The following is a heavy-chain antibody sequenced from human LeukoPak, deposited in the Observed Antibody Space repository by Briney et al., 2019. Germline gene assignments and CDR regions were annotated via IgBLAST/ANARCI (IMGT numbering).Heavy chain of an antibody. V-gene: IGHV3-48*03. D-gene: IGHD6-13*01. CDR1: GFTVTNYD. CDR2: ISSSGSIV. J-gene: IGHJ4*02. Sequence: PGGSLRLSCSASGFTVTNYDMNWVRQAPGKGLEWVSYISSSGSIVLYADSVKGRFTISRDNSKNTLYLQMNSLRADDTAIYYCAKDAAAAGSAYYFEYWGQGTLVTVSS. CDR3: AKDAAAAGSAYYFEY.